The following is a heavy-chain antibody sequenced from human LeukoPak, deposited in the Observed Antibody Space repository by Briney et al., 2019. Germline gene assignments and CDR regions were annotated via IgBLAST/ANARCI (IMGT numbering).Heavy chain of an antibody. CDR2: VDWDDDK. CDR3: ARISAYGDYYFDY. CDR1: GFSLITSGMC. Sequence: SGPTLVNPTQTLTLTCTFSGFSLITSGMCVSWIRQPPGKALEWLALVDWDDDKYYSTSLKTRLTISKDTFKHQVVLTMTNMDPVDTATYYCARISAYGDYYFDYWGQGTLVTVSS. J-gene: IGHJ4*02. V-gene: IGHV2-70*01. D-gene: IGHD4-17*01.